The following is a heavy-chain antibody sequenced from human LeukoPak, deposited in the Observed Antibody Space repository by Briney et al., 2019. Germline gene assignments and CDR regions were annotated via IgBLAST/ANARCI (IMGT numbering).Heavy chain of an antibody. J-gene: IGHJ6*02. CDR1: GFTFSSYG. D-gene: IGHD3-22*01. CDR2: ISYDGSNK. CDR3: AKDLGPDSSGYYYVNYYYGMDV. Sequence: SGGSLRLSCAASGFTFSSYGMHWVRQAPGKGLEWVAVISYDGSNKYYADSVKGRFTISRDNSKNTLYLQMNSLRAEDTAVYYCAKDLGPDSSGYYYVNYYYGMDVWGQGTTVTVSS. V-gene: IGHV3-30*18.